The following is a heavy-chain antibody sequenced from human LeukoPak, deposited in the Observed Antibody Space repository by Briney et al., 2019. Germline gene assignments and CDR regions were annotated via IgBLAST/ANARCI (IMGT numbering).Heavy chain of an antibody. CDR2: ISSSGSTI. Sequence: GGSLRLSCAASGFTFSSYEMNWVRQAPGKGLEWVSYISSSGSTIYYADSVKGRFTISRDNAKNSLYLQMNSLRAEDTAVYYCARDDCGGDCYPRASVYYYGMDVWGQGTTVTVSS. D-gene: IGHD2-21*02. J-gene: IGHJ6*02. CDR3: ARDDCGGDCYPRASVYYYGMDV. CDR1: GFTFSSYE. V-gene: IGHV3-48*03.